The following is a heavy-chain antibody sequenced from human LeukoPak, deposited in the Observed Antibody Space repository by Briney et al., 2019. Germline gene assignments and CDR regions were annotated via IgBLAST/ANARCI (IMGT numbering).Heavy chain of an antibody. V-gene: IGHV1-2*06. D-gene: IGHD2-2*01. CDR3: ARDRVRKVVVVPAAPYNWFDP. J-gene: IGHJ5*02. CDR2: INPNSGGT. CDR1: GYTFTGYY. Sequence: ASVKVSCKASGYTFTGYYMHWVRQAPGQGLEWMGRINPNSGGTNYAQKFQGRVTMTRDTTISTAYMELSRLRSDDTAVYYCARDRVRKVVVVPAAPYNWFDPWGQGTLVTVSS.